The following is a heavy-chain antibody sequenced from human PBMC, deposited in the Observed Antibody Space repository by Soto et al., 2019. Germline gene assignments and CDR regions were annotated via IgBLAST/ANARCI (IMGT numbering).Heavy chain of an antibody. CDR1: GCSFNNFG. CDR3: AKDGTYCDGDCYHIFNFES. J-gene: IGHJ4*02. Sequence: GGSLRLSCAASGCSFNNFGMHWVRQAPGKGLEWVAVISYDGSNKYYADSVRGRFTISRDDSKDTLYLQMNSLRAEDTAVYYCAKDGTYCDGDCYHIFNFESLGQGTLVNVSS. D-gene: IGHD2-21*02. V-gene: IGHV3-30*18. CDR2: ISYDGSNK.